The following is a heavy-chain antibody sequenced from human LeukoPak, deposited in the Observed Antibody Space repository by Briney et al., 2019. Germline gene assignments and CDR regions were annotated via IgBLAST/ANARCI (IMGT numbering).Heavy chain of an antibody. Sequence: GGSLRLSCAASGFTFNTFDMTWVRQAPGKGLECVSYISSGSSTRYYADSVKGRFTISRDNAKNSLYLQMNSLRAEDTAVYYCARGNGYKGKRNDYWGQGTLATVSS. D-gene: IGHD5-24*01. CDR1: GFTFNTFD. V-gene: IGHV3-48*04. CDR2: ISSGSSTR. J-gene: IGHJ4*02. CDR3: ARGNGYKGKRNDY.